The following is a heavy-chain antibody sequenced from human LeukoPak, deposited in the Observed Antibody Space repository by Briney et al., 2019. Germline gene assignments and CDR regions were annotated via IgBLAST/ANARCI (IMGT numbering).Heavy chain of an antibody. CDR1: GFSFSNYG. D-gene: IGHD3-16*02. CDR3: AKPDPSGRSFGGVTVIGAFDI. V-gene: IGHV3-21*04. Sequence: GGSLRLSCAASGFSFSNYGMSWVRQAPGKGLEWVSSISSSSSYIYYADSVKGRFTISRDNSKNTLYLQMNSLRAEDTAVYYCAKPDPSGRSFGGVTVIGAFDIWGQGTMVTVSS. CDR2: ISSSSSYI. J-gene: IGHJ3*02.